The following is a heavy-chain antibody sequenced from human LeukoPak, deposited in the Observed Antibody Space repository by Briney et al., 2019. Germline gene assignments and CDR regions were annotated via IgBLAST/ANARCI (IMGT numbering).Heavy chain of an antibody. CDR2: IRYDGSNK. CDR1: GFTFSSYG. D-gene: IGHD6-13*01. V-gene: IGHV3-30*02. Sequence: GGSLRLSCAASGFTFSSYGMHWVRQAPGKGLEWVAFIRYDGSNKYYADSVKGRFTISRDNSKNTLYLQMNSLRAEDTAVYYCAKDAGYSSSWYKPPDFDYWGQGTLVTVSS. J-gene: IGHJ4*02. CDR3: AKDAGYSSSWYKPPDFDY.